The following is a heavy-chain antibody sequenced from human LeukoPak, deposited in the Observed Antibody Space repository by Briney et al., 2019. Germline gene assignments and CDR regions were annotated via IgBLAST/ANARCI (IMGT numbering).Heavy chain of an antibody. D-gene: IGHD6-13*01. V-gene: IGHV4-59*01. J-gene: IGHJ6*02. CDR2: IYYSGST. CDR3: ARLSKIATAGPNYYHSMDI. Sequence: SETLSLTCTVSGGSITNYYWTWIRQPPGKGLEWIGYIYYSGSTNYNPSLKSRVTISVDTSKNQFSLKLSSVTAADTALYYCARLSKIATAGPNYYHSMDIWGQGTTVTVSS. CDR1: GGSITNYY.